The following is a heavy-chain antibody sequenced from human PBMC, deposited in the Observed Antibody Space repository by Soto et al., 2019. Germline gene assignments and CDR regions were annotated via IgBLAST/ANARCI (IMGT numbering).Heavy chain of an antibody. V-gene: IGHV3-21*01. D-gene: IGHD3-9*01. CDR2: ISSSSSYI. CDR3: ARDFILRYFDWSPSSMDV. CDR1: GFTFSSYS. J-gene: IGHJ6*02. Sequence: PGGSLRLSCAASGFTFSSYSMDWVRQAPGKGLEWVSSISSSSSYIYYADSVKGRFTISRDNAKNSLYLQMNSLRAEDTAVYYCARDFILRYFDWSPSSMDVWGQGTTVTV.